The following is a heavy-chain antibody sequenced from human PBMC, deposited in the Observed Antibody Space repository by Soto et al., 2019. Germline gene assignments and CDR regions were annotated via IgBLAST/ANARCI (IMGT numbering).Heavy chain of an antibody. CDR1: GYTLTELS. CDR2: FDPEDGET. Sequence: ASVKVSCKVSGYTLTELSMHWVRQAPGKGLEWMGGFDPEDGETIYAQKFQGRVTMTEDTSTDTAYMELSSLRSEDTAVYYCETRYCSGGSCHYDWFDPWGQGTLVTVS. D-gene: IGHD2-15*01. CDR3: ETRYCSGGSCHYDWFDP. J-gene: IGHJ5*02. V-gene: IGHV1-24*01.